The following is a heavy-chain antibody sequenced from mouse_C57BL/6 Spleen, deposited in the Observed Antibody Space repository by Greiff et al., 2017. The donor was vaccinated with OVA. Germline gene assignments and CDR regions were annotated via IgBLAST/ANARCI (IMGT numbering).Heavy chain of an antibody. V-gene: IGHV1-64*01. CDR1: GYTFTSYW. CDR2: IHPNSGST. J-gene: IGHJ2*01. Sequence: VQLQQPGAELVKPGASVKLSCKASGYTFTSYWMHWVKQRSGQGLEWIGMIHPNSGSTNYNEKFKSKATLTVDKSSSTAYMQLSSLTSEDSAVYYCARSDYSYYFDYWGQGTTLTVAS. CDR3: ARSDYSYYFDY. D-gene: IGHD1-1*01.